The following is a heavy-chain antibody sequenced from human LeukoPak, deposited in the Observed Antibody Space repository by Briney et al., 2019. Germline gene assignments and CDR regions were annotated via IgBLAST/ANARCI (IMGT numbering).Heavy chain of an antibody. Sequence: SVKVSCKASGGTFNSYAISWVRQAPGQGLEWMGGIIPIFGTTNYARKFRGRVTLIADKSTRTAYMELSSLRSEDTAVYYCARGNDSRDPPHFDYWGQGTLVTVSS. V-gene: IGHV1-69*06. CDR2: IIPIFGTT. CDR3: ARGNDSRDPPHFDY. D-gene: IGHD3-16*01. J-gene: IGHJ4*02. CDR1: GGTFNSYA.